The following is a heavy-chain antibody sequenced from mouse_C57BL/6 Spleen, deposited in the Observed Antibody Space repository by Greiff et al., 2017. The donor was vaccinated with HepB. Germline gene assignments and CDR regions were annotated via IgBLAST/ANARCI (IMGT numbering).Heavy chain of an antibody. CDR3: AKTGTGY. J-gene: IGHJ2*01. CDR1: GYTFTSYW. Sequence: QVQLQQPGAELVKPGASVKLSCKASGYTFTSYWLQWVKQRPGQGLEWIEEIDPSDSYTNYNQKFKGKATLTVDTSSSTAYMQRISLTSEDSAVYYCAKTGTGYWGQGTTVTVSS. D-gene: IGHD4-1*01. V-gene: IGHV1-50*01. CDR2: IDPSDSYT.